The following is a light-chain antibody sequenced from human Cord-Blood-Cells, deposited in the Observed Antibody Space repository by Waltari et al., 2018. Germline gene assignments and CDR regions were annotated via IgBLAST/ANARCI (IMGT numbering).Light chain of an antibody. V-gene: IGLV2-11*01. CDR2: DVS. J-gene: IGLJ3*02. Sequence: QSALTQPRSVSGSPGQSVTISCTGTSSDVGGYNYVSWYQQHPGKAPKLMIYDVSKRPSGVPDRFAGSKSGNTDSLTISGLQADDEADYYCCSYAGSYTWVFGGGTKLTVL. CDR3: CSYAGSYTWV. CDR1: SSDVGGYNY.